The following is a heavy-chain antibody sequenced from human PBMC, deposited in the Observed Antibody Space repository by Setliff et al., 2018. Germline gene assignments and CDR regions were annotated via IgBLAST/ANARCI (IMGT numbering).Heavy chain of an antibody. J-gene: IGHJ4*02. Sequence: PGGSLRLSCAASGFTFSSYSMNWVRQAPGKGLEWVANIKLDGSEKQYVDSVKGRFTISRDNAKNSLYLQMNSLRVEDTAVYYCARGGKNYFDYWGQGTLVTVSS. CDR3: ARGGKNYFDY. CDR2: IKLDGSEK. CDR1: GFTFSSYS. V-gene: IGHV3-7*01.